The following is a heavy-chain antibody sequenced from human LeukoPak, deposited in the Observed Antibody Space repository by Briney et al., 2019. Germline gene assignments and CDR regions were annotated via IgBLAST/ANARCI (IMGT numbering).Heavy chain of an antibody. V-gene: IGHV1-8*02. Sequence: ASVKVSCKASAYTFTNNDINWVRQAPGQGLEWVGWMNPKSGDTGYAQKFQGRVTLTRNISITTAYMEMSSLRLEDTAVYYCARKVGATTNWFDPWGQGTLVTVSS. J-gene: IGHJ5*02. CDR1: AYTFTNND. CDR2: MNPKSGDT. CDR3: ARKVGATTNWFDP. D-gene: IGHD1-26*01.